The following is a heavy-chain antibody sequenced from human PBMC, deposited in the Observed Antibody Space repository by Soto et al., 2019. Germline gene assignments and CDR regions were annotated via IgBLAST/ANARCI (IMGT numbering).Heavy chain of an antibody. D-gene: IGHD1-7*01. CDR2: VSSNGSIT. Sequence: PXGSLRLSCGASGFTFSTYAMSWVRQAPGRGLEWVSAVSSNGSITHYADSVKGRFTITRDNSKDTLFLQMNTLRAEHAAVYYCAKEASEIGNTFGYHFDFWGQLTLVTVSS. CDR3: AKEASEIGNTFGYHFDF. CDR1: GFTFSTYA. J-gene: IGHJ4*02. V-gene: IGHV3-23*01.